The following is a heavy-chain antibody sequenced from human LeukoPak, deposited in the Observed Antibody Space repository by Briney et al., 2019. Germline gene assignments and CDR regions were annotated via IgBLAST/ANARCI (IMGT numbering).Heavy chain of an antibody. Sequence: ASVKVSCKASGYTFTGYYMHWVRQAPGQGLAWMGWINPNSGGTNYAQKFQGRVTMTNDTSISTAYMELSRLRSDDTAEYYCAREGADYGDYNLDYWGQGTLVTVSS. V-gene: IGHV1-2*02. J-gene: IGHJ4*02. CDR3: AREGADYGDYNLDY. CDR2: INPNSGGT. D-gene: IGHD4-17*01. CDR1: GYTFTGYY.